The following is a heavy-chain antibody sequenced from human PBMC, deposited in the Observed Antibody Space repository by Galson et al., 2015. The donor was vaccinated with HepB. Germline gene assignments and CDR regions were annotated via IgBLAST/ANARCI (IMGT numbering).Heavy chain of an antibody. J-gene: IGHJ5*02. D-gene: IGHD3-10*01. CDR1: GFTFSSYA. CDR3: AGDLSTSLIRGVIVGGWFDP. CDR2: ISYDGSNK. Sequence: SLRLSCAASGFTFSSYAMHWVRQAPGKGLEWVAVISYDGSNKYYADSVKGRFTISRDNSKNTLYLQMNSLRAEDTAVYYCAGDLSTSLIRGVIVGGWFDPWGQGTLVTVSS. V-gene: IGHV3-30-3*01.